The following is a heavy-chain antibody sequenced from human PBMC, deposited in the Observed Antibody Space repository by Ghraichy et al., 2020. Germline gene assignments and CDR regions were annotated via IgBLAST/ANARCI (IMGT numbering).Heavy chain of an antibody. CDR1: GFTFSSYW. V-gene: IGHV3-7*01. J-gene: IGHJ3*02. CDR2: IKQDGSEK. D-gene: IGHD5-12*01. Sequence: LSLTCAASGFTFSSYWMSWVRQAPGKGLEWVANIKQDGSEKYYVDSVKDRFTISRDNAKNSLYLQMNSLRAEDTAVYYCARGLDIVATARVWNAFDIWGQGTMVTVSS. CDR3: ARGLDIVATARVWNAFDI.